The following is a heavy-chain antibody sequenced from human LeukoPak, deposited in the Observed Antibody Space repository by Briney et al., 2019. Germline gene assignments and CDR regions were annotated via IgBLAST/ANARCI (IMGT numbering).Heavy chain of an antibody. Sequence: SETLSLTCTVSGGSISNYYWSWIRQPPGKGLEWIGYIYYSGSTNYNPSLKSRVTISVDTSKNQFSLKLRSVTAADTAVYYCARRNSDYYYYYMDVWGKGTTVTVSS. D-gene: IGHD4-23*01. CDR1: GGSISNYY. V-gene: IGHV4-59*01. J-gene: IGHJ6*03. CDR2: IYYSGST. CDR3: ARRNSDYYYYYMDV.